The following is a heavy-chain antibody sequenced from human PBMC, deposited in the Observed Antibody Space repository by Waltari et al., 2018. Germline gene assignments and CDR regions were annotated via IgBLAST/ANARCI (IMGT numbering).Heavy chain of an antibody. V-gene: IGHV3-21*04. J-gene: IGHJ3*02. CDR2: ISSSSSYI. D-gene: IGHD1-26*01. CDR1: GFTFSSYS. CDR3: AKVGLFWLLPEAFDI. Sequence: EVQLVESGGGLVKPGGSLRLSCAASGFTFSSYSMNWVRQAPGKGLEWVSSISSSSSYIYYADSVKGRFTISRDNSKNTLYLQMNSLRAEDTAVYYCAKVGLFWLLPEAFDIWGQGTMVTVSS.